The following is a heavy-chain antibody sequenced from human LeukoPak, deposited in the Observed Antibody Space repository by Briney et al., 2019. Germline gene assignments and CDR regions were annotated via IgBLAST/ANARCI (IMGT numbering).Heavy chain of an antibody. CDR3: ARRIWSGSRDYFDY. CDR2: INSDGNSI. J-gene: IGHJ4*02. D-gene: IGHD3-3*01. V-gene: IGHV3-74*01. CDR1: GFTFSNYW. Sequence: GGSLRLSCAASGFTFSNYWMNWVRQVQGKGLVWVSRINSDGNSISYADSVKGRFTISRDNAKNTLYLQMNNLRAEDTAVYYCARRIWSGSRDYFDYWGQGTLVTVSS.